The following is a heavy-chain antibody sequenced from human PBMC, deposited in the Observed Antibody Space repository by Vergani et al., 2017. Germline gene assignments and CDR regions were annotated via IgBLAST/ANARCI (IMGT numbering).Heavy chain of an antibody. Sequence: QVQLVQSGAEVKKPGSSVKVSCKASGGTFSSYAISWVRQAPGQGLEWMGRIIPIFGTANYAQKFQGRVTITADESTSTAYMELSSLISEDTAVYYCARDALNMVRGVSRGRNWFDPWGQGTLVTVSS. D-gene: IGHD3-10*01. J-gene: IGHJ5*02. V-gene: IGHV1-69*13. CDR1: GGTFSSYA. CDR2: IIPIFGTA. CDR3: ARDALNMVRGVSRGRNWFDP.